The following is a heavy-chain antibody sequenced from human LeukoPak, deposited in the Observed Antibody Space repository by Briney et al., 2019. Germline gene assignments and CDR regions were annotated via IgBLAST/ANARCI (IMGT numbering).Heavy chain of an antibody. J-gene: IGHJ6*03. CDR2: IIPILGTA. Sequence: SVKVSCKASGGTFSSYAISWVSHAPQQRLEWMVGIIPILGTANYAQKFQGRVTITTDESTSTAYMELSSLRSEDTAVYYCARESIAAAGLNYYYYYYMDVWGKGTTVTVSS. CDR3: ARESIAAAGLNYYYYYYMDV. V-gene: IGHV1-69*05. D-gene: IGHD6-13*01. CDR1: GGTFSSYA.